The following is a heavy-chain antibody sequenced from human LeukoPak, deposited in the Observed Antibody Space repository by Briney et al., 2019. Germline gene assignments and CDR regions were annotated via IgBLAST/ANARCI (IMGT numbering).Heavy chain of an antibody. Sequence: SETLYLTCTVPGDSISSYHLSWIRQPPGKGLEWIGYMHNSKRGGINYNPSLKSRVTISEDTSENQFSLKLTSVTAADTAVYYCAATMKRDYGDTNLDYWGQGTLVTVSS. CDR3: AATMKRDYGDTNLDY. V-gene: IGHV4-59*12. J-gene: IGHJ4*02. CDR1: GDSISSYH. D-gene: IGHD4-17*01. CDR2: MHNSKRGGI.